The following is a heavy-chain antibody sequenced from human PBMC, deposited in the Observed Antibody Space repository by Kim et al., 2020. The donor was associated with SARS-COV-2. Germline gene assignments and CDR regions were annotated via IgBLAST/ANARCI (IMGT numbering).Heavy chain of an antibody. J-gene: IGHJ6*02. CDR3: ARGYGSGSPYGMDV. Sequence: NPSHKGRATISVDRSKNQFSLKLSSVTAADTAVYYCARGYGSGSPYGMDVWGQGTTVTVSS. V-gene: IGHV4-30-2*01. D-gene: IGHD3-10*01.